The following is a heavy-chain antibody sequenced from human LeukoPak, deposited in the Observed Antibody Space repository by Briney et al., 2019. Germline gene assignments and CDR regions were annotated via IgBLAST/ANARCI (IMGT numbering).Heavy chain of an antibody. CDR3: ASSPVGTAMVMKGSAGPYYYYYMDV. Sequence: PSETLSLTCTVSGGSISSYYWSWIRQPPGKGLEWIGYIYYSGSTNYNPSLKSRVAISVDTSKNQFSLKLSSVTDADTAVYYCASSPVGTAMVMKGSAGPYYYYYMDVWGKGTTVTVSS. CDR1: GGSISSYY. V-gene: IGHV4-59*08. CDR2: IYYSGST. J-gene: IGHJ6*03. D-gene: IGHD5-18*01.